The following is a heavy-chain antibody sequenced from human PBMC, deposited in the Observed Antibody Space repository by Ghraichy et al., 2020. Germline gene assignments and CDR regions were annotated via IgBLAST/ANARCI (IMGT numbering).Heavy chain of an antibody. J-gene: IGHJ4*02. CDR2: IKQDGSEK. CDR3: AREGIVAAAGTEFDY. D-gene: IGHD6-13*01. CDR1: GFTFSSYW. V-gene: IGHV3-7*03. Sequence: GGSLRLSCAASGFTFSSYWMSWVRQAPGKGLEWVANIKQDGSEKYYVDSVKGRFTISRDNAKNSLYLQMNSLRAEDTAVYYCAREGIVAAAGTEFDYWGQGTLVTVSS.